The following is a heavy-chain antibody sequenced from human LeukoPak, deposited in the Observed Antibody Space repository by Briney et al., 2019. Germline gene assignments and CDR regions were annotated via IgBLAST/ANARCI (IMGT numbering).Heavy chain of an antibody. Sequence: GASVKVSCKASGYTFTGYYMHWVRQAPGQGLEWMGWINPNSGGTNYAQKFQGRVTMTRDTSISTAYMELSRLRSDDTAVYYCASRGVGATTERYFDYWGQGTLVTVSS. D-gene: IGHD1-26*01. CDR2: INPNSGGT. CDR1: GYTFTGYY. J-gene: IGHJ4*02. CDR3: ASRGVGATTERYFDY. V-gene: IGHV1-2*02.